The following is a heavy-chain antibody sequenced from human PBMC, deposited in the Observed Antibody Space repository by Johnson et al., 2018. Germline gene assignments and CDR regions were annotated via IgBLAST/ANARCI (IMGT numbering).Heavy chain of an antibody. Sequence: VELVESGGGLVKAGGSLRLSCAASGFTFSNAWMSWVRQAPGKGLEWVGRIKSKTDGGTTDYAAPAKGRFPRSRDDSKNTRYLQMNSLKTEDTAVYYCTAVRGDYYYYYYMDVWGKGTTVTVSS. J-gene: IGHJ6*03. V-gene: IGHV3-15*01. CDR3: TAVRGDYYYYYYMDV. D-gene: IGHD2-21*02. CDR2: IKSKTDGGTT. CDR1: GFTFSNAW.